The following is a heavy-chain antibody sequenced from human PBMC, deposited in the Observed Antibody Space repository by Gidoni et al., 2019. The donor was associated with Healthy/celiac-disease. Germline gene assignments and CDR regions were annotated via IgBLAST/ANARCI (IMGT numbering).Heavy chain of an antibody. Sequence: QVQLPESGPGLVKPSHTLSLTCTVSGGFISRGGSYWSWIRPHPGKGLEWIGYIYYSGSTYYNPSHKSRVTISVDTSKNQFSLKLSSVTAADTAVYYCARVVGDYYDSSGYRRDYWGQGTLVTVSS. J-gene: IGHJ4*02. CDR2: IYYSGST. CDR3: ARVVGDYYDSSGYRRDY. CDR1: GGFISRGGSY. V-gene: IGHV4-31*03. D-gene: IGHD3-22*01.